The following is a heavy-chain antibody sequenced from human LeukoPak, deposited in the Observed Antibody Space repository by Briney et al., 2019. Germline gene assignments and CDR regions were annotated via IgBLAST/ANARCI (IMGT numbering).Heavy chain of an antibody. V-gene: IGHV1-2*02. J-gene: IGHJ4*02. CDR2: INPNSGGT. CDR1: GYTFTAYY. CDR3: ARVGGYDYVWGSYRFDY. Sequence: ASVKVSCKASGYTFTAYYMHWVRQAPGQGLEWMGWINPNSGGTNYAQKFQGRVTMTRDTSISTAYMELSRLRSDDTAVYYCARVGGYDYVWGSYRFDYWGQGTLVTVSS. D-gene: IGHD3-16*02.